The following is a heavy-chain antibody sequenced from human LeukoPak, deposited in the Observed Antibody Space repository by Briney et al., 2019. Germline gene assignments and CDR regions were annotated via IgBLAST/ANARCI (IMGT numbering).Heavy chain of an antibody. J-gene: IGHJ4*02. CDR1: GYTFTSYG. Sequence: GASVKVSCKASGYTFTSYGISWVRQAPGQGLEWMGWISAYNGNTNYAQKLQGRVTMTTDTSTSTAYMELRSLRSDDTAVYYCARALEGYCSSTSCPRNFDYWGQGTLVTVSS. D-gene: IGHD2-2*01. CDR3: ARALEGYCSSTSCPRNFDY. V-gene: IGHV1-18*01. CDR2: ISAYNGNT.